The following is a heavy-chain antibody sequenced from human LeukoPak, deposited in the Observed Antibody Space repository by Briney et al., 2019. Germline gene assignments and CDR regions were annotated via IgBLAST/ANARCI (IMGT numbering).Heavy chain of an antibody. Sequence: SETLSLTCTVSGGSISSGDYYWSWIRQPPGKGLEWIAYMYYSGSTYYNPSLKSRVTMSADTSKNQLSLKLSSVTAADTAVYYCARPYYYDSRIDPWGQGSLVTVSS. CDR2: MYYSGST. D-gene: IGHD3-22*01. V-gene: IGHV4-30-4*01. CDR1: GGSISSGDYY. CDR3: ARPYYYDSRIDP. J-gene: IGHJ5*02.